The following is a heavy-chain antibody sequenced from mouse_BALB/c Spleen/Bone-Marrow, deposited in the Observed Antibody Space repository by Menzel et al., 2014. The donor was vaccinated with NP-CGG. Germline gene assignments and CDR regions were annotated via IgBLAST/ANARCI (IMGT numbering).Heavy chain of an antibody. CDR1: GYTFTSYW. V-gene: IGHV1S132*01. CDR2: IFPGTGTT. Sequence: VMLVESGAELVKPGASVKLSCKTSGYTFTSYWIQWVKQRHGQGLGWIGEIFPGTGTTYYNEKFKDKATLTIDTSSSTACMQLSSLTSEDSAVYFCARKGISTVIATAYYFDYWGQGSTLTVSS. J-gene: IGHJ2*01. CDR3: ARKGISTVIATAYYFDY. D-gene: IGHD2-4*01.